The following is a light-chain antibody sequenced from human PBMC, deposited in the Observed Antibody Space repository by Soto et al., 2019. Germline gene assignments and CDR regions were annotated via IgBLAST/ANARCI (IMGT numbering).Light chain of an antibody. CDR1: TSNIGGNP. V-gene: IGLV1-40*01. CDR3: QSYDSILDGVI. J-gene: IGLJ2*01. Sequence: QSVLTQSPSASGTPGQRVTISCSGGTSNIGGNPVDWYQQFPGTAPKLLIYGSTNRPSGVPARFSGSKSDTSASLAITGLQAEDEADYYCQSYDSILDGVIFGGGTQLTVL. CDR2: GST.